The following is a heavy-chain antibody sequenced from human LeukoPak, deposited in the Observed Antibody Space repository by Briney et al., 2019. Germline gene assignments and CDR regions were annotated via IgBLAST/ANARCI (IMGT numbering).Heavy chain of an antibody. D-gene: IGHD2-15*01. V-gene: IGHV3-21*01. CDR3: ARDATDIVVVVAYFDY. CDR2: ISSSSSYI. Sequence: PGGSLRLSCAASGFTFSSYSMNWVRQAPGKGLEWVSSISSSSSYIYYADSVKGRFTISRDNAKNSLYLQMNSLRAEDTAVYYCARDATDIVVVVAYFDYWGQGTLVTVSS. CDR1: GFTFSSYS. J-gene: IGHJ4*02.